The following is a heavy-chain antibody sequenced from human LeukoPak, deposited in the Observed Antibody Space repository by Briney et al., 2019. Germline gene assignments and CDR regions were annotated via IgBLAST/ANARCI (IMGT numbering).Heavy chain of an antibody. Sequence: PGGSLRLSCAASGFTFSSYSMNWVRQAPGKGLEWVSGINWNGGSTGYADSVKGRFTISRDNAKNSLYLQMNSLRAEDTALYYCARLALYYDFWSGYYKDYYYYMDVWGKGTTVTVSS. J-gene: IGHJ6*03. CDR1: GFTFSSYS. CDR3: ARLALYYDFWSGYYKDYYYYMDV. V-gene: IGHV3-20*04. CDR2: INWNGGST. D-gene: IGHD3-3*01.